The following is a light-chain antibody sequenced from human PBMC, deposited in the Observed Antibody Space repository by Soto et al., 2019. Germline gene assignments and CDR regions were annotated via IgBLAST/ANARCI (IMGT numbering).Light chain of an antibody. V-gene: IGLV1-40*01. Sequence: QSVLTQPPSVSGAPGQRVTISCTGSSSNIGAGYDVHWYQQLPGTAPKLLLYGNSNRPSGVPDRFSGSKSGTSASLAITGLQAYDESDYYCQSYDSSVILIVFRPGTKVTVL. CDR1: SSNIGAGYD. CDR3: QSYDSSVILIV. J-gene: IGLJ1*01. CDR2: GNS.